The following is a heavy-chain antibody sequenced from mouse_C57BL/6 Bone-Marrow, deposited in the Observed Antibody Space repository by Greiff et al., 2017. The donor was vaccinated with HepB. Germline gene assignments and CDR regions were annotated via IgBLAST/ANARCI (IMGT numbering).Heavy chain of an antibody. Sequence: LMESGAELVRPGSSVKISCKASGYAFSNYWMNWVKQRPGQGLEWIGQIYPGDGDSNHNGKFKGKATLTADKSSSAAYMQLSSLTSEDSAVYFCARGARATGFDSWGQGTTLTVSS. CDR1: GYAFSNYW. CDR2: IYPGDGDS. D-gene: IGHD3-1*01. V-gene: IGHV1-80*01. J-gene: IGHJ2*01. CDR3: ARGARATGFDS.